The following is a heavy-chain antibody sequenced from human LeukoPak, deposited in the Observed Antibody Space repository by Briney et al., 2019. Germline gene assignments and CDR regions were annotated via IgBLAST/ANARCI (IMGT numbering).Heavy chain of an antibody. J-gene: IGHJ4*02. V-gene: IGHV3-23*01. CDR1: GFTFDSYA. D-gene: IGHD3-10*01. Sequence: GGSLRLSCEGSGFTFDSYAMGWVRQSPGGGLEWVSAVTGTGGNTYHADSVKDRFTISRDNSKNTVYLQMNSLRAEDTAIYYCAKVHGSGSYRFDFWGQGTLVTVSS. CDR3: AKVHGSGSYRFDF. CDR2: VTGTGGNT.